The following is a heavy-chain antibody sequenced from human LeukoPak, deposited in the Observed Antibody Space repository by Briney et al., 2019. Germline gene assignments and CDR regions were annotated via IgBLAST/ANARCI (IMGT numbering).Heavy chain of an antibody. CDR2: IYYSGST. CDR1: GGSISSYY. D-gene: IGHD2-2*01. J-gene: IGHJ4*02. V-gene: IGHV4-59*01. Sequence: SETLSLTCTVSGGSISSYYWSWIRQPPGKGLEWIGYIYYSGSTNYNPSLKSRVTISVDTSKNQFSLKLSSVTAADTAVYYCARVRRYWSSTSCHSLGFDYWGQGTLVTVSS. CDR3: ARVRRYWSSTSCHSLGFDY.